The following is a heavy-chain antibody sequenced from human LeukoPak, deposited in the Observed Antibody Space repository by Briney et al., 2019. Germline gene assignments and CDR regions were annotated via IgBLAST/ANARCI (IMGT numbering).Heavy chain of an antibody. V-gene: IGHV3-23*01. CDR2: ISGSGGST. Sequence: GGSLRLSCAASGFTVSSNYMSWVRQAPGKGLEWVSTISGSGGSTYYADSVKGRFTISRDNSKNTLYLQMNSLRAEDTAVYYCAKGTKVRGVIQGDAFDIWGQGTMVTVSS. CDR1: GFTVSSNY. CDR3: AKGTKVRGVIQGDAFDI. J-gene: IGHJ3*02. D-gene: IGHD3-10*01.